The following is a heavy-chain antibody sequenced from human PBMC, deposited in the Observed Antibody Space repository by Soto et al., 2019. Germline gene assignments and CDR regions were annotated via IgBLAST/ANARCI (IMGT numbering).Heavy chain of an antibody. CDR2: INKDGSYK. J-gene: IGHJ4*02. Sequence: EVKLVESGGGLVQSGGSLRLSCATSGFTFSDEWMHWVRQGPGKGLVWVSRINKDGSYKNYADFVEGRFTISRDDARREVYLQMDSLGAEDTAVYYCASGGLEPFDYLGQGALVTGSS. D-gene: IGHD1-1*01. CDR1: GFTFSDEW. V-gene: IGHV3-74*01. CDR3: ASGGLEPFDY.